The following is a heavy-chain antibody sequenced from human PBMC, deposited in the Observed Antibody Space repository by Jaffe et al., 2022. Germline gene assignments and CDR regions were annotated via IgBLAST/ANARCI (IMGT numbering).Heavy chain of an antibody. CDR3: ATPAGGIAVAGNYFDY. D-gene: IGHD6-19*01. Sequence: QVQLVESGGGVVQPGRSLRLSCAASGFTFSSYGMHWVRQAPGKGLEWVAVISYDGSNKYYADSVKGRFTISRDNSKNTLYLQMNSLRAEDTAVYYCATPAGGIAVAGNYFDYWGQGTLVTVSS. J-gene: IGHJ4*02. V-gene: IGHV3-30*03. CDR1: GFTFSSYG. CDR2: ISYDGSNK.